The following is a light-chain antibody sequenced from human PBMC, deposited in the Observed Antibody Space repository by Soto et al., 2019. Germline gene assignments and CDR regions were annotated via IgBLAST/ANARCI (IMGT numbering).Light chain of an antibody. J-gene: IGKJ1*01. CDR2: NAD. CDR3: QQFSLYWA. Sequence: DIQMTQSPSTLSASVGDRVTITCRASQDINRWLAWYQQKPGKAPKILIYNADTLESGVPSRFSGSGYGTEFILTISSLQPDDFATYYCQQFSLYWAFGKGTKV. CDR1: QDINRW. V-gene: IGKV1-5*01.